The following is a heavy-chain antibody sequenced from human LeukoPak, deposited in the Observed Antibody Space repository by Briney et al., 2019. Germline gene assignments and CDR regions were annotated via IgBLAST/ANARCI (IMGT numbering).Heavy chain of an antibody. Sequence: PGGSLRLSCAASGFIFNNYGLIWVRQAPGKGLEWVSAISNDGGGTTYADFVSGRFTISRDNSKNTLFLQMNSLRAEDTALYYCAKGSSGYFADLWGQGTLVTVSS. V-gene: IGHV3-23*01. J-gene: IGHJ5*02. D-gene: IGHD3-22*01. CDR2: ISNDGGGT. CDR1: GFIFNNYG. CDR3: AKGSSGYFADL.